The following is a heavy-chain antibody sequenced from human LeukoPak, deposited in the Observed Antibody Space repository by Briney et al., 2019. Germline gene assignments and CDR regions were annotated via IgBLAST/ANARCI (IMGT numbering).Heavy chain of an antibody. CDR1: GGSFSGYY. CDR3: ARGFGGITIFGVVHPAYFGY. D-gene: IGHD3-3*01. J-gene: IGHJ4*02. CDR2: INHSGST. Sequence: PSETLSLTCAVYGGSFSGYYWSWIRQPPGKGLEWIGEINHSGSTNYNPSLKSRVTISVDTSKNQFSLKLSSVTAADTAVYYCARGFGGITIFGVVHPAYFGYWGQGTLVTVSS. V-gene: IGHV4-34*01.